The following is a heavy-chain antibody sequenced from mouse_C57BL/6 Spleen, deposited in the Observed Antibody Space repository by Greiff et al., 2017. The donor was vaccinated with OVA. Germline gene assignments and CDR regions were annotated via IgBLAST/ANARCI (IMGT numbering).Heavy chain of an antibody. D-gene: IGHD6-5*01. CDR1: GFTFSSYA. J-gene: IGHJ4*01. V-gene: IGHV5-9-1*02. CDR2: ISSGGDYI. CDR3: TRDDPLCWDY. Sequence: DVKLQESGEGLVKPGGSLKLSCAASGFTFSSYAMSWVRQTPEKRLEWVAYISSGGDYIYYADTVKGRFTISRDNARNTLYLQMSSLKSEDTAMYYCTRDDPLCWDYWGQGTSVTVSS.